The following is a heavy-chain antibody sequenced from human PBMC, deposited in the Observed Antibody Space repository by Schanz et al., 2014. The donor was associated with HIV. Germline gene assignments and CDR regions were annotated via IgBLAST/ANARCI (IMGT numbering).Heavy chain of an antibody. Sequence: EVQLLESGGGLVQPGGSLRLSCAASGFTFNTYWMTWVRQAPGKGLQWVADIRQDGGQTYYVDSVKGRFTISRDNTKNSLYLQMNSLRVEDSAVYYCANSGYCTSGICYTRGNGMDVWGQGTTVTVSS. J-gene: IGHJ6*02. CDR2: IRQDGGQT. CDR1: GFTFNTYW. D-gene: IGHD2-8*01. V-gene: IGHV3-7*03. CDR3: ANSGYCTSGICYTRGNGMDV.